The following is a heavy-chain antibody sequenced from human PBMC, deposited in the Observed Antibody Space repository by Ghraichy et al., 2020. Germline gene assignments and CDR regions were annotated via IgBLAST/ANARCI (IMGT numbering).Heavy chain of an antibody. Sequence: SETLSLTCNVSGGSVSSPNYYWSWIRQPPGKGLEYIGYVSYSGRTNFNPSLESRVTLSIDTSKNEFSLRLTSVTAVDTAVYYCARWTYYGDYGFDFWGQGTLVTVSS. D-gene: IGHD2-21*01. CDR1: GGSVSSPNYY. J-gene: IGHJ4*02. CDR2: VSYSGRT. CDR3: ARWTYYGDYGFDF. V-gene: IGHV4-61*01.